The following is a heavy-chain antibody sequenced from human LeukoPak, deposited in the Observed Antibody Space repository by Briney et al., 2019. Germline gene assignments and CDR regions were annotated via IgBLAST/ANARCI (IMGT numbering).Heavy chain of an antibody. V-gene: IGHV1-24*01. CDR3: ARGRYYDFWSGYYIRVGYFDY. J-gene: IGHJ4*02. CDR2: FDPEDGET. D-gene: IGHD3-3*01. CDR1: GYTLTELS. Sequence: ASVKVSCKVSGYTLTELSMHWVRQAPGKGLEWMGGFDPEDGETIYAQKFQGRVTITTDESTSTAYMELSSLRSEDTAVYYCARGRYYDFWSGYYIRVGYFDYWGQGTLVTVSS.